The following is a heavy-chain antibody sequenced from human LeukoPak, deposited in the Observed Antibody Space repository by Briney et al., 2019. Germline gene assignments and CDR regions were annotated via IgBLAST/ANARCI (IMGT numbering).Heavy chain of an antibody. V-gene: IGHV3-74*01. CDR1: GFTFSSYW. Sequence: GGSLRLSCAASGFTFSSYWMHWVRQIPGKGLVWVSRIKSDGSTIYADSVKGRFTISRDNAKNTVYLQMNSLRAEDTAIYYCARAVTYFYGSVTYDWFDPWGQGTLVTVSS. CDR3: ARAVTYFYGSVTYDWFDP. J-gene: IGHJ5*02. D-gene: IGHD3-10*01. CDR2: IKSDGST.